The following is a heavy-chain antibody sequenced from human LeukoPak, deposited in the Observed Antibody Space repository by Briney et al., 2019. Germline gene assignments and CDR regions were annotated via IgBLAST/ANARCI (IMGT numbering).Heavy chain of an antibody. CDR1: GGTFSSYA. J-gene: IGHJ3*02. CDR3: ARMYYYDSSGYLDYDAFDI. V-gene: IGHV1-69*05. D-gene: IGHD3-22*01. Sequence: SSVKVSCKASGGTFSSYAISWVRQAPGQGLEWMGGIIPVFGTANYAQKFQGRVTITTDESTSTAYMELSSLRSEDTAVYYCARMYYYDSSGYLDYDAFDIWGQGTMVTVSS. CDR2: IIPVFGTA.